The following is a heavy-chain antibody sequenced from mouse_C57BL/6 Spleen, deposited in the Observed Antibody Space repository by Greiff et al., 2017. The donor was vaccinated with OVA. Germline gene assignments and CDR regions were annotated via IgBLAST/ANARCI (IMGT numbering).Heavy chain of an antibody. CDR3: AKRGDYDEGFAY. V-gene: IGHV2-3*01. Sequence: VKLVESGPGLVAPSPSLSITCTVSGFSLTSYGVSWVRQPPGNGLELLGVIWGDGSTHYHSALISRLSISKDNSKSQVFLKLNSLQTDDTATYYCAKRGDYDEGFAYWGQGTLVTVSA. J-gene: IGHJ3*01. CDR2: IWGDGST. D-gene: IGHD2-4*01. CDR1: GFSLTSYG.